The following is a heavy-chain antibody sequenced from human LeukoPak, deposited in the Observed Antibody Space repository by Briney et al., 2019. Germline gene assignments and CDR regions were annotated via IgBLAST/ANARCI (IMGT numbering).Heavy chain of an antibody. CDR3: ARGPIVVVPAAQNNWFDP. CDR1: GYTFTGYY. V-gene: IGHV1-2*02. D-gene: IGHD2-2*01. CDR2: INPNSGGT. Sequence: ASVKVSCKASGYTFTGYYMHWVRQAPGQGLEWMGWINPNSGGTNYAQKFQGRATMTRDTSISTAYMELSRLRSDDTAVYYCARGPIVVVPAAQNNWFDPWGQGTLVTVSS. J-gene: IGHJ5*02.